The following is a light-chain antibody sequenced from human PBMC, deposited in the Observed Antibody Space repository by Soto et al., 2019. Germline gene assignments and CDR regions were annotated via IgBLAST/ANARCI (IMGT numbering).Light chain of an antibody. Sequence: SALTRPASVSGSPGQSITISCTGTSSDVGGYNYVSWHQQHPAKAPKLMIYEVSNRPSGVSNRFSGSKSGNTDSLTISGLQAEDEADYYCSSYTSSSTLYVFGTGTKVTVL. J-gene: IGLJ1*01. V-gene: IGLV2-14*01. CDR2: EVS. CDR3: SSYTSSSTLYV. CDR1: SSDVGGYNY.